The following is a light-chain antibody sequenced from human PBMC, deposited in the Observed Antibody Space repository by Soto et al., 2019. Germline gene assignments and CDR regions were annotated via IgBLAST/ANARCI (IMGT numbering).Light chain of an antibody. J-gene: IGKJ4*01. Sequence: DIQMTHSPSSLSTSVGDRVTITCQASHDISNYLNWYQQKPGKAPKLLIYDASNLETGVPSRFSGSGSGTDFTFTISSLQPEDIATYYFQQYHHLPLTFGGGTKVELK. CDR2: DAS. CDR1: HDISNY. V-gene: IGKV1-33*01. CDR3: QQYHHLPLT.